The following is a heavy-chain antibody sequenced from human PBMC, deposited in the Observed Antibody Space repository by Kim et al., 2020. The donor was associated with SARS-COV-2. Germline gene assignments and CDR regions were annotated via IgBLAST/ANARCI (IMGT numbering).Heavy chain of an antibody. CDR1: GFTFSSYA. CDR2: ISGSGGST. V-gene: IGHV3-23*01. CDR3: AKERERGIYSRSLGGY. Sequence: GGSLRLSCAASGFTFSSYAMSWVRQAPGKGLEWVSAISGSGGSTYYADSVKGRFTISRDNSKNTLYLQMNSLRAEDTAVYYCAKERERGIYSRSLGGYWGQATLVTVSS. D-gene: IGHD1-26*01. J-gene: IGHJ4*02.